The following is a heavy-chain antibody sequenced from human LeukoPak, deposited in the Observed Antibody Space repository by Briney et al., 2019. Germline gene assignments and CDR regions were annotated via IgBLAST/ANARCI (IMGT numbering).Heavy chain of an antibody. CDR3: ARGLLGSGWYFDY. V-gene: IGHV4-31*03. Sequence: SETLSLTCTVSGGSISSGGYYWSWIRQHPGKGLEWIGYIYYSGSTYYNPSLKSRVTISVDMSKNQFSLKLSSVTAADTAVYYCARGLLGSGWYFDYWGQGTLVTVSS. D-gene: IGHD6-19*01. CDR1: GGSISSGGYY. CDR2: IYYSGST. J-gene: IGHJ4*02.